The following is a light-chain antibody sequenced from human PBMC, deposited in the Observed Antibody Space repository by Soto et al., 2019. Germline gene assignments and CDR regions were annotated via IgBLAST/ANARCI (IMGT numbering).Light chain of an antibody. J-gene: IGKJ3*01. V-gene: IGKV3-20*01. CDR1: QSVTRSF. Sequence: EIVLTQSPGTLSLSPGERVTLSCRASQSVTRSFLAWYQQKPGQAPRLLIYGASSRATGIPDRFSGSGSGTRITLTISRLEPEDFAVYYCHQYGSAPQAFGPGTKVDIK. CDR3: HQYGSAPQA. CDR2: GAS.